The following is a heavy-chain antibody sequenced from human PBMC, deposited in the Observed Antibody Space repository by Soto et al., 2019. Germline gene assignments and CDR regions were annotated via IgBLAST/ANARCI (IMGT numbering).Heavy chain of an antibody. V-gene: IGHV4-34*01. CDR1: GGSFSGYY. CDR3: ARGSGRGAGMDV. D-gene: IGHD3-16*01. J-gene: IGHJ6*02. Sequence: PSETLSLTCAVYGGSFSGYYWSWIRQPPGKGLEWIGEINHSGSTNYNPSLKSRVTISVDTSKNQFSLKLSSVTAADTAVYYCARGSGRGAGMDVWGQGTTVTVSS. CDR2: INHSGST.